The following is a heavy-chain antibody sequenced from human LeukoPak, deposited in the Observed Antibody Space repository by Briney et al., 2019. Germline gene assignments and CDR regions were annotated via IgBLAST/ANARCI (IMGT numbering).Heavy chain of an antibody. Sequence: SSETLSPTCSVSGGSLSSHYWSWVREPPGQGLELIWDIHDTGSTFYNPSLRGRVTISLDTSNNQFSLKLTSMTAADTAVYYCARFSSGCSTSSCYLTYWGQGTLVTVS. CDR2: IHDTGST. V-gene: IGHV4-59*11. CDR3: ARFSSGCSTSSCYLTY. CDR1: GGSLSSHY. J-gene: IGHJ4*02. D-gene: IGHD2-2*01.